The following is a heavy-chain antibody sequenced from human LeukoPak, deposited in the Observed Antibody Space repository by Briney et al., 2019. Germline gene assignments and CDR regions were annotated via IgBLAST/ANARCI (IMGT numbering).Heavy chain of an antibody. CDR3: ARESRMVRGVIITGWFDP. Sequence: ASVKVSCKASGYTFTGYYMHWVRQAPGQGLEWMGWINPNSGGTNYAQKFQGRVTMTRDTSISTASMELSRLRSDDTAVYYCARESRMVRGVIITGWFDPWGQGTLVTVSS. V-gene: IGHV1-2*02. J-gene: IGHJ5*02. CDR1: GYTFTGYY. CDR2: INPNSGGT. D-gene: IGHD3-10*01.